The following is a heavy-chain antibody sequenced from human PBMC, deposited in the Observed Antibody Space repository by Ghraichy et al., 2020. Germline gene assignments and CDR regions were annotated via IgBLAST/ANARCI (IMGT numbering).Heavy chain of an antibody. CDR2: IYYSGSA. D-gene: IGHD4-17*01. CDR3: ARVNNYGDYYFDS. CDR1: GGSISSGGYY. V-gene: IGHV4-31*03. J-gene: IGHJ4*02. Sequence: SETLSLTCTVSGGSISSGGYYWSWIRQHPGKDLEWIGYIYYSGSAYYNPSLKSRVTISVDTSKNQFSLKLSSVTAADTAVYYCARVNNYGDYYFDSWGQGTLVTVSS.